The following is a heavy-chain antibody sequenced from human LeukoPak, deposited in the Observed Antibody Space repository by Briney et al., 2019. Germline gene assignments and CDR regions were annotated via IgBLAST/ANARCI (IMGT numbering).Heavy chain of an antibody. CDR1: GSSFSSYW. J-gene: IGHJ4*02. D-gene: IGHD3-10*01. CDR3: ARDGGYFFDY. CDR2: IYPGDSDT. Sequence: GESLKISCQGSGSSFSSYWIGWVRPLPGKGLEWMGIIYPGDSDTRYSPSFQGQVTISADKSISIAYLQWSSLKASDTAMYYCARDGGYFFDYWGQGTLVTVSS. V-gene: IGHV5-51*01.